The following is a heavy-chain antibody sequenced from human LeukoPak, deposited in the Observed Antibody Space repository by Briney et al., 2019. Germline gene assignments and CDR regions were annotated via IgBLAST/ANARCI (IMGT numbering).Heavy chain of an antibody. CDR1: GGSISSSSYY. D-gene: IGHD2-2*01. V-gene: IGHV4-39*01. J-gene: IGHJ4*02. CDR2: IYYSGST. CDR3: ARQLYQLPFDY. Sequence: SETLSLTCTVSGGSISSSSYYWGWIRQPPGKGLERIGSIYYSGSTYYNPSLKSRVTISVDTSKNQFSLKLSSVTAADTAVYYCARQLYQLPFDYWGQGTLVTVSS.